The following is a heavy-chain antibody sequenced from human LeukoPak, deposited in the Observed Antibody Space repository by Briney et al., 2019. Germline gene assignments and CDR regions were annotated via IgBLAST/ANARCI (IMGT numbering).Heavy chain of an antibody. Sequence: PGGSLRLSCAASGFTFSSYWMHWVRQAPGKGLVWVSRINSDGSSTSYADSVKGRFTISRDNAKNTLYLQMNSLRAEDTAVYYCAKDGFDFYASGTYFDYWGQGTLVTVSS. CDR3: AKDGFDFYASGTYFDY. CDR2: INSDGSST. CDR1: GFTFSSYW. D-gene: IGHD3-10*01. J-gene: IGHJ4*02. V-gene: IGHV3-74*01.